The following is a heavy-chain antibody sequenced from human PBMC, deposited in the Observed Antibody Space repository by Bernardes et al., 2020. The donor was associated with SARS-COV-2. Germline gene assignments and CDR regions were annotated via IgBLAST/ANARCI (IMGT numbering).Heavy chain of an antibody. J-gene: IGHJ6*02. D-gene: IGHD3-22*01. CDR2: INVNKGNT. CDR3: AIPPTNYDRYGMDV. Sequence: ASVKVSCKASGYAFSSHGISWVRQAPGQGLEWMGWINVNKGNTNYAEKFQGRVTMTRDKSISTAYMELSRLRSDDTAVYYCAIPPTNYDRYGMDVWGQGTTVTVSS. CDR1: GYAFSSHG. V-gene: IGHV1-18*01.